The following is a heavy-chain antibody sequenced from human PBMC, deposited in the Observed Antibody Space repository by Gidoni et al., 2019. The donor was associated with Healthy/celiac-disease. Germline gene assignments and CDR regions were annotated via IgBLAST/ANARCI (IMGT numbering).Heavy chain of an antibody. CDR3: ARDDQWVQQSYGMDV. J-gene: IGHJ6*02. CDR2: INAGNGNT. Sequence: QVQLVQSGAEVTKPGASVKVSCKASGYTFTSYAMHWVRQAPGQRLEWMGWINAGNGNTKYSQKFQGRVTITRDTSASTAYMELSSLRSEDTAVYYCARDDQWVQQSYGMDVWGQGTTVTVSS. V-gene: IGHV1-3*01. D-gene: IGHD1-26*01. CDR1: GYTFTSYA.